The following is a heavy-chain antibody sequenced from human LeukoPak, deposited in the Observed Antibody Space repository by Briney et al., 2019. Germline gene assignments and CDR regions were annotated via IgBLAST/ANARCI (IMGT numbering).Heavy chain of an antibody. CDR2: IYYSGST. CDR3: ARDYRYYYSWNGDYTGRGWFDP. Sequence: SETLSLTCTVSGGSISSYYWSWLRQPPGKGLEWIGYIYYSGSTNYNPSLKSRVTISVDTSKNQFSLKLSSVTAADTAVYYCARDYRYYYSWNGDYTGRGWFDPWGQGTLVTVSS. J-gene: IGHJ5*02. CDR1: GGSISSYY. D-gene: IGHD3-3*01. V-gene: IGHV4-59*01.